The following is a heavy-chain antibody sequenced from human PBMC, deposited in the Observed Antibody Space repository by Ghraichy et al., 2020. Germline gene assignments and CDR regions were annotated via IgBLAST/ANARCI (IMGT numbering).Heavy chain of an antibody. J-gene: IGHJ6*03. CDR3: ARGGGDLQYSHFYMTL. Sequence: GGSLRLSCAASGFIFSSFAIHWVRQAPGRGLEWVAVISFDGVHKFYVDSVKGRFTISRDNSKSTVNLQMTNLRAEDTAVYFCARGGGDLQYSHFYMTLWGTGTTVTVSS. D-gene: IGHD2-21*01. CDR1: GFIFSSFA. V-gene: IGHV3-33*01. CDR2: ISFDGVHK.